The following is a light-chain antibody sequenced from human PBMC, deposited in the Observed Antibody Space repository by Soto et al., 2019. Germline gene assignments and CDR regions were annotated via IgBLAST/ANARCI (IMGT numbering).Light chain of an antibody. CDR1: SGDVGAYNY. J-gene: IGLJ1*01. CDR2: EVI. V-gene: IGLV2-14*01. Sequence: QSVLTQPASVSGSPGQSITISCTGTSGDVGAYNYVSWYQQHPGKAPRLMIYEVINRPSGVSIRFSGSKSGNTASLTISGLQAEDEADYFCSSYTTTTPLVFGTGTKLTVL. CDR3: SSYTTTTPLV.